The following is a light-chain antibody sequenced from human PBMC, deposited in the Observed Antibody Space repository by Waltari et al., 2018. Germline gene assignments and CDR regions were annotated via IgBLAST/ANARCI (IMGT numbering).Light chain of an antibody. J-gene: IGLJ1*01. CDR3: SSLTSSSTYV. Sequence: QSALPQPASVSGSPGQSITISCTGPSSDIGTFNYVSWYQQHPGKAPKLMIFEVSNRPSGVSNRFSAAKSGNTASLTISGLQAEDEADYYCSSLTSSSTYVFGTGTKVTVL. V-gene: IGLV2-14*01. CDR1: SSDIGTFNY. CDR2: EVS.